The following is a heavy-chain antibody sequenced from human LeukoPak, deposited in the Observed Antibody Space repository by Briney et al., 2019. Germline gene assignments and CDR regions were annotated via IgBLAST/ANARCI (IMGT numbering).Heavy chain of an antibody. D-gene: IGHD4-11*01. V-gene: IGHV4-59*01. CDR2: IYYSGST. J-gene: IGHJ4*02. CDR3: ARVSSNYFDY. Sequence: SETLSLTCTVSGGSISNYYWSWIRQPPGKGLEWIGYIYYSGSTNYNPSLRSRVTISVDTSKNQFSLKLSSVTAADTAVYYCARVSSNYFDYWGQGTLVTVSS. CDR1: GGSISNYY.